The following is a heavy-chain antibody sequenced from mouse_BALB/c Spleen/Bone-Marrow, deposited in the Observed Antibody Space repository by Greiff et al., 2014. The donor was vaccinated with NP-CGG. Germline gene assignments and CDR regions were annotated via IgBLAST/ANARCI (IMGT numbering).Heavy chain of an antibody. J-gene: IGHJ2*01. CDR1: GYTFTSYV. CDR2: INPYNDGT. Sequence: VQLQQSGPELVKPGASVKMSCKASGYTFTSYVMHWVEQKPGQGLEWIGYINPYNDGTTYNEKFKGKATLTSDKSSSTAYMELSSLTSEDSAVYYCARGNYYDYDYFDYWGQGTTLTVSS. D-gene: IGHD2-4*01. CDR3: ARGNYYDYDYFDY. V-gene: IGHV1-14*01.